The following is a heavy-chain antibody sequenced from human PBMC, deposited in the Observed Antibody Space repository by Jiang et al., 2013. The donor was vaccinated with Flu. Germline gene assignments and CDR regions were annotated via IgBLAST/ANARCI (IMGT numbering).Heavy chain of an antibody. D-gene: IGHD6-19*01. CDR2: IYYRGTS. CDR1: GGSISSSTYY. CDR3: AGSAYIGGHTWFDP. Sequence: GPGLVKPSETLSLTCTVSGGSISSSTYYWGWIRQPPGKGLEWIGSIYYRGTSYYNSSLKNRVTISVDASTNQFFLKLNSVTAADTSIYYCAGSAYIGGHTWFDPWGQGTLVTVSS. J-gene: IGHJ5*02. V-gene: IGHV4-39*01.